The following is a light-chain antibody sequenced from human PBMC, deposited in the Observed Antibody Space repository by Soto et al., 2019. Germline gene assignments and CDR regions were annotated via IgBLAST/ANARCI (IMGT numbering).Light chain of an antibody. CDR1: QSVGTS. Sequence: EIVLTQSTDTLSLSPGERATLSCSASQSVGTSLDCYQQKPGQAPRLLIYDASNRATGIPARFSGSGSGTDFTLTISVLEPEGFAVYYCQQRSNWPPEVTFGPGTKVDIK. CDR3: QQRSNWPPEVT. J-gene: IGKJ3*01. CDR2: DAS. V-gene: IGKV3-11*01.